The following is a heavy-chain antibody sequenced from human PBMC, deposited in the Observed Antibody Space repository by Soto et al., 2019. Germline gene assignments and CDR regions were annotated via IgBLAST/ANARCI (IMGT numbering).Heavy chain of an antibody. V-gene: IGHV3-53*04. J-gene: IGHJ6*02. CDR3: ARKDKRYYYYGMDG. CDR2: IYSGGST. Sequence: GGSLRLSCAASGFTVSSNYMSWVRQAPGKGLEWVSVIYSGGSTYYADSVKSRFTISRHNSKNTLYLQMNSLRAEDTAVYYCARKDKRYYYYGMDGWGQGTTVTVSS. CDR1: GFTVSSNY.